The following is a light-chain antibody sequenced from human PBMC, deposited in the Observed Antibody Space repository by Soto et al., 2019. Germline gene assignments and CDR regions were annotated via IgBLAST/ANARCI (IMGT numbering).Light chain of an antibody. CDR3: SSHRSDITVV. CDR2: EVS. J-gene: IGLJ2*01. Sequence: QSALTQPASVSGSPGQSITISCTGTSSDVGGYDYVSWYQHHPGKAPKLLIFEVSNRPSGVSIRFSGSKSGNTASLTISGLQAEDEADYYCSSHRSDITVVFGGGTKLTVL. V-gene: IGLV2-14*01. CDR1: SSDVGGYDY.